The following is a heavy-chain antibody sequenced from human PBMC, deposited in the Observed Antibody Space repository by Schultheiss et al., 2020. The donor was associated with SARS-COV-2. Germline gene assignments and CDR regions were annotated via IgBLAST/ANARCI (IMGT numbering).Heavy chain of an antibody. CDR1: GDSITTYY. V-gene: IGHV4-59*01. Sequence: ESLKIPCTVSGDSITTYYWSWFRQPPGKGLEWIGYIHYSGSTNHNPSLKSRVFTLVDTSKNQFSVKLTSVTAADTAVYYCAGSGYRYGARWWGQGTLVTVSS. CDR3: AGSGYRYGARW. J-gene: IGHJ4*02. D-gene: IGHD5-18*01. CDR2: IHYSGST.